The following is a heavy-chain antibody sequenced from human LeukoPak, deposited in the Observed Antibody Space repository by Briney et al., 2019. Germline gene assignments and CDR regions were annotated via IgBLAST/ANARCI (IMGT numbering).Heavy chain of an antibody. V-gene: IGHV4-30-2*01. Sequence: SQTLSLTCAVSGVSISSGGYSWSWIRQPPGKGLEWIGYIYHSGSTYYNPSLKSRVTISVDRSKNQFSLKLSSVTAADTAVYYCARGPYYYYGMDVWGQGTTVTVSS. CDR2: IYHSGST. CDR3: ARGPYYYYGMDV. J-gene: IGHJ6*02. CDR1: GVSISSGGYS.